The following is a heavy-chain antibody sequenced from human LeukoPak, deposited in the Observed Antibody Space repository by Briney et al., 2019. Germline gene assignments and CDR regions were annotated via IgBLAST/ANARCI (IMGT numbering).Heavy chain of an antibody. D-gene: IGHD3-10*01. CDR2: IYYSGST. V-gene: IGHV4-38-2*02. J-gene: IGHJ4*02. CDR3: ASVFYGSGSYYKLIRSGFDY. Sequence: SETLSLTCTVSGYSISSGYYWGWIRQPPGKGLEWIGSIYYSGSTYYNPSLKSRVTISVDTSKNQFSLKLSSVTAADTAVYYCASVFYGSGSYYKLIRSGFDYWGQGTLVTVSS. CDR1: GYSISSGYY.